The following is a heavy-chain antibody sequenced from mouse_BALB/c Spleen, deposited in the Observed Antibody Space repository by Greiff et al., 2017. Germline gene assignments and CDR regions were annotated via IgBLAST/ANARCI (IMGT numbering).Heavy chain of an antibody. J-gene: IGHJ2*01. CDR3: ARDALWDLDY. D-gene: IGHD4-1*01. CDR2: INSNGGST. Sequence: DVQLVESGGGLVQPGGSLKLSCAASGFTFSSYGMSWVRQTPDKRLELVATINSNGGSTYYPDSVKGRFTISRDNAKNTLYLQMSSLKSEDTAMYYCARDALWDLDYWGQGTTLTVSS. CDR1: GFTFSSYG. V-gene: IGHV5-6-3*01.